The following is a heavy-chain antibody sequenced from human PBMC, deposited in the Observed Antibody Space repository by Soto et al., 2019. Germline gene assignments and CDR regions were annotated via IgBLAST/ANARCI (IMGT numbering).Heavy chain of an antibody. CDR1: AGSISSYY. CDR2: IYYSGST. D-gene: IGHD1-1*01. CDR3: ARRYGYSFDY. J-gene: IGHJ4*02. Sequence: SETLSLTCTVSAGSISSYYWSWIRQPPGRGLEWIGYIYYSGSTNYNPSLKSRVTISVDTSKNQFSLKLSSVTAADTAVYYCARRYGYSFDYWGQGTLVTVSS. V-gene: IGHV4-59*08.